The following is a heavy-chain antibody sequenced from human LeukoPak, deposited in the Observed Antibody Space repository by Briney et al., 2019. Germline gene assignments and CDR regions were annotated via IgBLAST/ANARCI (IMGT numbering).Heavy chain of an antibody. CDR2: ISYVGIT. V-gene: IGHV4-59*11. CDR1: GDSISSRY. J-gene: IGHJ3*02. CDR3: ARDLTTLTKGFDI. Sequence: SETLSLTCTISGDSISSRYWTWIRQPPGKGLEWIGYISYVGITNYNPSLKSRVTISVDTSKNQFSLRLRSVTAADTAVYYCARDLTTLTKGFDIWGQGTVVTVSS. D-gene: IGHD4/OR15-4a*01.